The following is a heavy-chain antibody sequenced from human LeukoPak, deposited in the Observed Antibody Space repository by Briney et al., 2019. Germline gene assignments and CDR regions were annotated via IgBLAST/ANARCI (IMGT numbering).Heavy chain of an antibody. J-gene: IGHJ6*03. D-gene: IGHD3-3*01. CDR3: ARRQNSVTIFGMIRVGYYYMDV. CDR2: IYYSGST. CDR1: GGSISSYY. V-gene: IGHV4-39*01. Sequence: SETLSLTCTVSGGSISSYYWGWIRQPPGKGLEWIGSIYYSGSTYYNPSLKSRVTISVDTSKNQFSLKLSSVTAADTAVYYCARRQNSVTIFGMIRVGYYYMDVWGKGTTVTVSS.